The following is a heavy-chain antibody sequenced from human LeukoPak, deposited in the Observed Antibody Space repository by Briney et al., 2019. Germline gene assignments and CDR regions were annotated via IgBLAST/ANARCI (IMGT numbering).Heavy chain of an antibody. CDR2: ISPNSGGT. J-gene: IGHJ4*02. D-gene: IGHD6-13*01. Sequence: ASVTDSCLASVYTLTGYLMHWVRQAPGKGLEWMGWISPNSGGTNYAEKFQGRVTMTRDTSISTAYMELSRLRSDDTAGYYCARAIYSSSWYWNDYWGQGTLVTVSS. CDR3: ARAIYSSSWYWNDY. V-gene: IGHV1-2*02. CDR1: VYTLTGYL.